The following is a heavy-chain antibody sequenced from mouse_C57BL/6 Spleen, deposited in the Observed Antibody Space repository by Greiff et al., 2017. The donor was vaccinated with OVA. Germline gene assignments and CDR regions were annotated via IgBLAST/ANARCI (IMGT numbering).Heavy chain of an antibody. CDR1: GYSITSGYY. D-gene: IGHD2-1*01. Sequence: DVKLVESGPGLVKPSQSLSLTCSVTGYSITSGYYWNWIRQFPGNKLEWMGYISYDGSNNYNPSLKNRISITRDTSKNQFFLKLNSVITEDTATYYCARGEDYGNYGGAMDYWGQGTSVTVSS. V-gene: IGHV3-6*01. CDR2: ISYDGSN. J-gene: IGHJ4*01. CDR3: ARGEDYGNYGGAMDY.